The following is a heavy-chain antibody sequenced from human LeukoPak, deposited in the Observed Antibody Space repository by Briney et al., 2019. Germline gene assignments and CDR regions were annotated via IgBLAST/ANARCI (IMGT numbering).Heavy chain of an antibody. D-gene: IGHD3-10*01. CDR2: ISSSSSYT. J-gene: IGHJ5*02. Sequence: GGSLRLSCAASGFTFSDYYMSWIRQAPGKGLEWVSYISSSSSYTNYADSVKGRFTISRDNAKNSLYLQMNSLRAEDTAVYYCARDSFGSGRINWFDPWGQGTLDTVSS. CDR3: ARDSFGSGRINWFDP. CDR1: GFTFSDYY. V-gene: IGHV3-11*06.